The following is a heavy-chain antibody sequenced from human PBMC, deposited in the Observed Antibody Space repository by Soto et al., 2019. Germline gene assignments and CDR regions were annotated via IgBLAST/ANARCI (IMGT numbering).Heavy chain of an antibody. J-gene: IGHJ6*03. CDR3: ARDRGVAPPVAGNTHYYYYMDV. CDR1: GYSFTNYG. CDR2: ISAFNGNT. Sequence: QDQLVQSGAEVKKPGASVTVSCKASGYSFTNYGVTWVRQAPGQGLEWMGWISAFNGNTHYAQNLQGRVTMTTDASTSTAYMELRCLRSDDTAVYYCARDRGVAPPVAGNTHYYYYMDVWGKGTTVTVSS. V-gene: IGHV1-18*01. D-gene: IGHD6-19*01.